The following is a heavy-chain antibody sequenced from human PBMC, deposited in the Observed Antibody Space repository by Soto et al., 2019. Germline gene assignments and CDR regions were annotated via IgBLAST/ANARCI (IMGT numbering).Heavy chain of an antibody. J-gene: IGHJ6*02. CDR2: ISYDGSNR. D-gene: IGHD2-2*01. CDR1: GFTFSSYG. V-gene: IGHV3-30*18. CDR3: AKFGHCSSTSCFTGGMDV. Sequence: QVRLVESGGGVVQPGRSLRLSCEASGFTFSSYGMHWVRQAPGKGLEWVAVISYDGSNRYYADSVKGRFTISRDNSKNTLYLQMNSLRSEDTAVYYCAKFGHCSSTSCFTGGMDVWGQGTTVTVSS.